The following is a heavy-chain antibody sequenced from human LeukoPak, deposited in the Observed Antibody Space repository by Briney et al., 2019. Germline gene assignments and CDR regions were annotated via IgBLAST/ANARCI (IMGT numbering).Heavy chain of an antibody. V-gene: IGHV3-30*18. CDR3: AKDRLFGSGLNGPHYYYGMDV. J-gene: IGHJ6*02. CDR2: ILYDGNNK. D-gene: IGHD1-26*01. Sequence: GGSLRLSCAASGFTFSSHGMHWVRQAPGKGLEWVAVILYDGNNKHYAESVKGRFTISRDNSNNMLYLQMNSLRPEDTAVYYCAKDRLFGSGLNGPHYYYGMDVWGQGTTVTVSS. CDR1: GFTFSSHG.